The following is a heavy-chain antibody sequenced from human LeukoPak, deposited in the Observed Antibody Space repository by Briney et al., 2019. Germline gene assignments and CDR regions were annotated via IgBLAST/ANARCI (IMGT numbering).Heavy chain of an antibody. V-gene: IGHV3-30*04. CDR2: ISYDGSNK. Sequence: PGGSLRLSWAASGFTFSSYAMHWVRQAPGKGLEWVAVISYDGSNKYYADSVKGRFTISRDNSKNTLYLQMNSLRAEDTAVYYCARDRGIWPDYWGQGTLVTVSS. D-gene: IGHD3-10*01. J-gene: IGHJ4*02. CDR3: ARDRGIWPDY. CDR1: GFTFSSYA.